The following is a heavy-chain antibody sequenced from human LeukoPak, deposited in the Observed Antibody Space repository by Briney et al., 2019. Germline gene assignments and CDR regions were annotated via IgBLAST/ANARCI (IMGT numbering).Heavy chain of an antibody. D-gene: IGHD2-2*01. CDR2: ISYDGSNK. J-gene: IGHJ4*02. V-gene: IGHV3-30-3*02. Sequence: PGRSLRLSCAASGFTFSSYAMHWVRQAPGKGLERVAVISYDGSNKYYADSVKGRFTISRDNSKNTLYLQMNSLRAEDTAVYYCAKYGPDCSSTSCSFDYWGQGTLVTVSS. CDR3: AKYGPDCSSTSCSFDY. CDR1: GFTFSSYA.